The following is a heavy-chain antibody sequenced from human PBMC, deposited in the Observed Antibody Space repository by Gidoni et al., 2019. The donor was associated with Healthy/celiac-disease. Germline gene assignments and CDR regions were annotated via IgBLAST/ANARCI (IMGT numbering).Heavy chain of an antibody. D-gene: IGHD2-2*01. CDR1: GFPVSSNY. V-gene: IGHV3-53*02. CDR3: ASIGDSSTSEKAY. J-gene: IGHJ4*02. CDR2: IYSGGST. Sequence: EVQLVETGGGLIQPGGSLRLSCAASGFPVSSNYMSWVRQAPGKGLEWVSVIYSGGSTYYADSVKGRFTISRDNSKNTLYLQMNSLRAEDTAVYYCASIGDSSTSEKAYWGQGTLVTVSS.